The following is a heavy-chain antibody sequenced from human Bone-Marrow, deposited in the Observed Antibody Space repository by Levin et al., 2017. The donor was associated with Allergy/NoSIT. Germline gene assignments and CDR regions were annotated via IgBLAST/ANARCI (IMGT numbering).Heavy chain of an antibody. J-gene: IGHJ4*02. CDR1: GFTFSSYG. V-gene: IGHV3-30*18. CDR3: AKDASYSSSSHY. CDR2: ISYDGSNK. D-gene: IGHD6-13*01. Sequence: GESLKISCAASGFTFSSYGMHWVRQAPGKGLEWVAVISYDGSNKYYADSVKGRFTISRDNSKNTLYLQMNSLRAEDTAVYYCAKDASYSSSSHYWGQGTLVTVSS.